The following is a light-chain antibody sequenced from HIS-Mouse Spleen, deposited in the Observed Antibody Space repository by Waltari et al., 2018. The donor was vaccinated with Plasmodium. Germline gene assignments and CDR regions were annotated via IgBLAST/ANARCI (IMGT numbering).Light chain of an antibody. CDR3: QEYNNWAFT. J-gene: IGKJ3*01. CDR1: QSVSSN. Sequence: EIVMTQSPATLSVSPGERATLSCRASQSVSSNLAWYQQKPGQAPRLLIYGASNRATRIPARFRGSGSGTEVTLTISSLQSEDFAVYYWQEYNNWAFTFGPGTKVDIK. V-gene: IGKV3-15*01. CDR2: GAS.